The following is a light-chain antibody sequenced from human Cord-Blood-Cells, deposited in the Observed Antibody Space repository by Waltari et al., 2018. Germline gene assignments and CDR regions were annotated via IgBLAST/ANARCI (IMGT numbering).Light chain of an antibody. Sequence: DVVMTQSPLSLPVTLGQPASISCRSSQSLVHSDGNTYLNWFHQRPGQSPRRLIYKVSNQDSGVPDRFSGSGSGTDFTLKISRVEAEDVGVYYCMQGTHWPPTFGQGTKVEIK. CDR2: KVS. V-gene: IGKV2-30*02. J-gene: IGKJ1*01. CDR3: MQGTHWPPT. CDR1: QSLVHSDGNTY.